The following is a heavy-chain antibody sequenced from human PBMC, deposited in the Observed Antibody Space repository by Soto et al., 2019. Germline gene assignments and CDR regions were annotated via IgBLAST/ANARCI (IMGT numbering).Heavy chain of an antibody. V-gene: IGHV3-13*05. J-gene: IGHJ6*02. CDR1: GFTFRNYD. CDR2: ISAAGDP. Sequence: EVQLVESGGGLVHPGGSLRLSCEASGFTFRNYDMHWVRQGTGKGLEWVSGISAAGDPDYADSVEGRFTISRENAQNSFFLQMNRLRGGDTAVYYCARTDRDFYGLDVWGQGITVIGSS. CDR3: ARTDRDFYGLDV.